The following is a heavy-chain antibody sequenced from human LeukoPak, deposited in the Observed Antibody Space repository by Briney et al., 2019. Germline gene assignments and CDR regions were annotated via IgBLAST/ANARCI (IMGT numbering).Heavy chain of an antibody. J-gene: IGHJ5*02. Sequence: PSDTLSLTCSVSGGPITVYHWIWIRQPPGKGLEFIGYIHYTGSTNYNSSLTSRISISTDTSKNQFSLKLRSVTAADTAVYYCARKEGGQLVNTRRWFDPWGQGTLVTVSS. V-gene: IGHV4-59*07. CDR3: ARKEGGQLVNTRRWFDP. CDR2: IHYTGST. D-gene: IGHD6-13*01. CDR1: GGPITVYH.